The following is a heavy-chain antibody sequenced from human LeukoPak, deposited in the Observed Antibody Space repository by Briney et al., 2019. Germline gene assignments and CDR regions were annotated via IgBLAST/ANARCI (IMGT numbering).Heavy chain of an antibody. CDR1: GGSISSGSYY. D-gene: IGHD3-10*01. CDR3: ARGAYGSGSVNWFDP. J-gene: IGHJ5*02. CDR2: IYTSGST. V-gene: IGHV4-61*02. Sequence: SETLSLTCTVSGGSISSGSYYWSWIRQPAGEGLEWIGRIYTSGSTNYNPSLKSRVTISLDTSKNQFSLRLTSVTAADTAVYYCARGAYGSGSVNWFDPWGQGTLVTVSS.